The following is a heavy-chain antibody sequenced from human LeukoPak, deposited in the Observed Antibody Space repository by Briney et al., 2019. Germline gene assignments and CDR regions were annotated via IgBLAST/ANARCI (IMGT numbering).Heavy chain of an antibody. V-gene: IGHV4-59*12. CDR2: IYYSGST. CDR3: ARDSFDYDAGSRANVEWFDP. CDR1: GGSISSYY. D-gene: IGHD3-3*01. J-gene: IGHJ5*02. Sequence: SETLSLTCTVSGGSISSYYWSWIRQPPGKGLEWIGYIYYSGSTNYNPSLKSRVTISVDTSKNQFSLKLSSVTAADTAVYYCARDSFDYDAGSRANVEWFDPWGQGILVTVSS.